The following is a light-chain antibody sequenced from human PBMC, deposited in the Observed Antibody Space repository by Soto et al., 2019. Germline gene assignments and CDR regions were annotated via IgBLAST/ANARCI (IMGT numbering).Light chain of an antibody. CDR1: QSVTTF. V-gene: IGKV3-11*01. Sequence: EIVLTQSPVTLSLSPGERATLSCRASQSVTTFLAWYQQKPGQDPRLLIYDASKRATGIPARFSGSGSGTDFTLTISSLEPEDFAVYYCPQRTNWPLTFGGGTKVEIK. CDR3: PQRTNWPLT. J-gene: IGKJ4*01. CDR2: DAS.